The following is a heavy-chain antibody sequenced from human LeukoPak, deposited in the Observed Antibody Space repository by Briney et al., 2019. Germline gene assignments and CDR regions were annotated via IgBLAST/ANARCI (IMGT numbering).Heavy chain of an antibody. D-gene: IGHD3-22*01. CDR2: ISSRSSYI. J-gene: IGHJ4*02. CDR1: GFTFSSYS. V-gene: IGHV3-21*01. CDR3: ARSQGRNSGYSDY. Sequence: PGGSLRRSCTASGFTFSSYSMNWVRQAPGKGLEWVSSISSRSSYIYYADSVKGRFTISRDNAKNSLYLQMNSLRAEDTAVYYCARSQGRNSGYSDYWGQGTLVTVSS.